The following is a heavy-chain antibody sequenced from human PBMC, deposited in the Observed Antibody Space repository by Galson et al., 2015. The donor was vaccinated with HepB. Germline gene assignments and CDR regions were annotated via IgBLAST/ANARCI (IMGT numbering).Heavy chain of an antibody. D-gene: IGHD6-13*01. J-gene: IGHJ4*02. CDR3: ARSRSSWWPYFDY. CDR2: IYSGGNT. CDR1: GFTVSNNY. Sequence: SLRLSCAASGFTVSNNYMSWVRQPPGKGLQWVSLIYSGGNTYYADSVKGRFTISRHNAKGTLYLQMNSLRPEDTAVYYCARSRSSWWPYFDYWGQGTLVTVSS. V-gene: IGHV3-53*04.